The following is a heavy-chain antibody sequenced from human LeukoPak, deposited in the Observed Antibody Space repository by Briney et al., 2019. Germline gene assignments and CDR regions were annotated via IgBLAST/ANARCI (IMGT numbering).Heavy chain of an antibody. D-gene: IGHD3-22*01. Sequence: ASVKVSCKASGYTFTGYYMHWVRQAPGQGLEWMGRINPNSDGTNYAQKFQGRVTMTRDTSISTSYMELSRLRSDDTAVYYCARAGYYYDSSGYEVPSSFDPWGQGTLVTVSS. V-gene: IGHV1-2*06. CDR2: INPNSDGT. CDR3: ARAGYYYDSSGYEVPSSFDP. CDR1: GYTFTGYY. J-gene: IGHJ5*02.